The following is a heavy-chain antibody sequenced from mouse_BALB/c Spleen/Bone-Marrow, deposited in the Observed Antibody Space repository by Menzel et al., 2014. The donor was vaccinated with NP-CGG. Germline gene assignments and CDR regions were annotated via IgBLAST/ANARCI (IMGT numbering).Heavy chain of an antibody. Sequence: DVKLVESGGGLVKPGGSLKLSCAASGFTFSSYAMSWVRQTPEKRLEWVATISSGGSYTYYPDSMKGRFTISRDNAKNTLYLQVSSLRSEDTAMYYCARPHYYGSSWFAYWGQGTLVTVSA. CDR1: GFTFSSYA. J-gene: IGHJ3*01. CDR2: ISSGGSYT. D-gene: IGHD1-1*01. V-gene: IGHV5-9-3*01. CDR3: ARPHYYGSSWFAY.